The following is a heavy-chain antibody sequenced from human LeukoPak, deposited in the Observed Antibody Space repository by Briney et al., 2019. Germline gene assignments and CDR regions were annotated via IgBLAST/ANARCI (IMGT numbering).Heavy chain of an antibody. D-gene: IGHD3-10*01. CDR1: GGSFSGYY. CDR2: INHSGST. CDR3: ARGKRFLHGSGRSWWFDP. V-gene: IGHV4-34*01. Sequence: PSETLSLTCDVYGGSFSGYYWSWIRQPPGKGLEWIGEINHSGSTNYNPSLKSRVTISVDTSKNQFSLKLSSVTAADTAVYYCARGKRFLHGSGRSWWFDPWGQGTLVTVSS. J-gene: IGHJ5*02.